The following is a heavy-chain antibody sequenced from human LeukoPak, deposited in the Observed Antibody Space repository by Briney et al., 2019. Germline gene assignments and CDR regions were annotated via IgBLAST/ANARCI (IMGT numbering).Heavy chain of an antibody. Sequence: GGSLRLSCAASGLTFSSYAMHWVRQAPGKGLEWVAVISYDGSNKYYADSVKGRFTISRDNSKNTLYLQMNSLRAEDTAVYYCAREHYKYYFDYWGQGTLVTVSS. CDR3: AREHYKYYFDY. J-gene: IGHJ4*02. CDR1: GLTFSSYA. V-gene: IGHV3-30*04. D-gene: IGHD4-11*01. CDR2: ISYDGSNK.